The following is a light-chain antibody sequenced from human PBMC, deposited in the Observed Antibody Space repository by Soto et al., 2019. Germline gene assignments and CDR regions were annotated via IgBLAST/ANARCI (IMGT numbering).Light chain of an antibody. CDR3: QQYYSIPWT. V-gene: IGKV4-1*01. CDR2: CAS. J-gene: IGKJ1*01. Sequence: EILMTQSPDSLSVSLGERATVNCKSSQSVLYSSNNKNYLAWYQHKPGQPPKLLIYCASTRESGVPDRFSGSGSGTDFTLTISSLQAEDVAVYYCQQYYSIPWTFGQGTKVDIK. CDR1: QSVLYSSNNKNY.